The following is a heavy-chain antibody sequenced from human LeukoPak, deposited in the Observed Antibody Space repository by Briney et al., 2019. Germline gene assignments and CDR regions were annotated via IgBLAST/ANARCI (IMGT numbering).Heavy chain of an antibody. D-gene: IGHD3-22*01. CDR1: GFTFSSYA. V-gene: IGHV3-23*01. CDR2: ISGSGGST. CDR3: AKPRYYDSSGYYETRAFDI. Sequence: GGSLRLSCAASGFTFSSYAMSWVRQAPGKGLEWVSAISGSGGSTYYAGSVKGRFTISRDNSKNTLYLQMNSLRAEDTAVYYCAKPRYYDSSGYYETRAFDIWGQGTMVTVSS. J-gene: IGHJ3*02.